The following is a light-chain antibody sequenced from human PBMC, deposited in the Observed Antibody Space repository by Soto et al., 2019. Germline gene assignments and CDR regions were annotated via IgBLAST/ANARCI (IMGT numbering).Light chain of an antibody. CDR3: QQYNNWPPWT. CDR1: QSVSSY. J-gene: IGKJ1*01. CDR2: DAS. Sequence: EIVLTQSPATLSLSPGERATLSCRASQSVSSYLAWYQQKPGQAPRLLIYDASNRATGIPARFSGSGSGTEFTLTISSLQSEDFAVYYCQQYNNWPPWTFGQGTKVENK. V-gene: IGKV3-15*01.